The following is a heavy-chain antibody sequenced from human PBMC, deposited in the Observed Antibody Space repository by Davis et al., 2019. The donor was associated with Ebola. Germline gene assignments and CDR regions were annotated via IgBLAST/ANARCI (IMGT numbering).Heavy chain of an antibody. CDR3: ARAQFPTTSDH. D-gene: IGHD1-1*01. V-gene: IGHV1-46*01. CDR2: INPSGGST. Sequence: SVKVSCKASGYTFTSYYMHWVRQAPGQGLEWMGIINPSGGSTSYAQKFQGRVTMTRDTSTSTAYMEVGSLRSDDTAVYYCARAQFPTTSDHWGQGTLVTVSS. J-gene: IGHJ4*02. CDR1: GYTFTSYY.